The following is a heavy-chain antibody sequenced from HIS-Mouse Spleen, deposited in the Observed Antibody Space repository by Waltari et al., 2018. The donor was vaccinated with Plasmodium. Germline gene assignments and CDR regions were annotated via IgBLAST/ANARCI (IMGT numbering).Heavy chain of an antibody. V-gene: IGHV1-8*01. CDR2: MNPNSGNT. CDR3: ARAGPYYDFWSGYVYYFDY. CDR1: GYTFPSYD. Sequence: QVQLVQSGAEVKKPGASVTVSCKASGYTFPSYDINWVRQATGQGLEWIGWMNPNSGNTGYAQKFQGRVTMTRNTSISTAYMELSSLRSEDTAVYYCARAGPYYDFWSGYVYYFDYWGQGTLVTVSS. J-gene: IGHJ4*02. D-gene: IGHD3-3*01.